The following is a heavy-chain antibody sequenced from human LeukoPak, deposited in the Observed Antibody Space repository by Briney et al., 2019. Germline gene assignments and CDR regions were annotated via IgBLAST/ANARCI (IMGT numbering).Heavy chain of an antibody. CDR2: ISGSGGTT. V-gene: IGHV3-23*01. CDR1: GFTFTNFA. CDR3: AKDDSMVRGITHFDY. Sequence: PRGSLRLSCVASGFTFTNFAMSWVRQAPWKGLEWVSAISGSGGTTYYADSVKGRFTISRDNSENTLFLQMDSLRGEDTAVYYCAKDDSMVRGITHFDYWGQGTLVTVSS. J-gene: IGHJ4*02. D-gene: IGHD3-10*01.